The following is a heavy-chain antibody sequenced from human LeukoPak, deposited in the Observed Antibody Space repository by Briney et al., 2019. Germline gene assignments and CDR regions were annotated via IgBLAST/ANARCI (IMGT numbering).Heavy chain of an antibody. J-gene: IGHJ3*02. CDR2: ISAYNSHT. CDR3: ARGLTEYDSSGYYYEAAFDI. V-gene: IGHV1-18*01. CDR1: GYTFTSYG. Sequence: ASVTVSCKASGYTFTSYGTSWVRQAPGQGLEWMGWISAYNSHTNYAQRLQGRVTMTTDTSTSTAYMELRSLRSDDTAVYYCARGLTEYDSSGYYYEAAFDIWGQGTMVTVSS. D-gene: IGHD3-22*01.